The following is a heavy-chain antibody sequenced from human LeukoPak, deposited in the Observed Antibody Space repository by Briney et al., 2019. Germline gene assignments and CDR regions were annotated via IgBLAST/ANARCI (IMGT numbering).Heavy chain of an antibody. J-gene: IGHJ4*02. CDR1: GGSISSSSYY. CDR2: IYYSGST. Sequence: PSETLSLTCTVSGGSISSSSYYWGWIRLPPGKGLEWIGSIYYSGSTYYNPSLKSRVTISVDTSKKQFSLKLSSVTAADTAVYYCAKGTSSGWYYFDYWGQGTLVTVSS. CDR3: AKGTSSGWYYFDY. V-gene: IGHV4-39*07. D-gene: IGHD6-19*01.